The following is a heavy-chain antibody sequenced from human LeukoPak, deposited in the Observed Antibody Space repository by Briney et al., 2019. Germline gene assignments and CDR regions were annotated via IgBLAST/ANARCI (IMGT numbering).Heavy chain of an antibody. CDR2: INQDGSEK. D-gene: IGHD3-10*01. V-gene: IGHV3-7*01. Sequence: PGGSLRLSCVASGFSFSSYGMSWVRHAPGKGLEWVANINQDGSEKYYVDSVKGRFTISRDNAKNSLYLQMISLRAEDPAVYYCAIVGAYVSGSHFDYWGQGTLVNVSS. CDR1: GFSFSSYG. J-gene: IGHJ4*02. CDR3: AIVGAYVSGSHFDY.